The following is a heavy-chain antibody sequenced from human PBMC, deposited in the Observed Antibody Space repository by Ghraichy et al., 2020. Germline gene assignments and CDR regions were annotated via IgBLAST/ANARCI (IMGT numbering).Heavy chain of an antibody. Sequence: LTCVASGFTFSGFNMNWVRQSPGKGLEWLSYITSSSRTIFYADSVKGRFTISRDNAQNSLYLQMNSLRDEDTAIYYCARASKVVRFYYYDGMDIWGQGTTVTVSS. CDR2: ITSSSRTI. CDR1: GFTFSGFN. D-gene: IGHD4-23*01. CDR3: ARASKVVRFYYYDGMDI. V-gene: IGHV3-48*02. J-gene: IGHJ6*02.